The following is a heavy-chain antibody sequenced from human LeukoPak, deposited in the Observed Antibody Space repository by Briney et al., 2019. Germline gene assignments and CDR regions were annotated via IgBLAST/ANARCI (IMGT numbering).Heavy chain of an antibody. CDR1: SGSISSSNW. V-gene: IGHV4-4*02. D-gene: IGHD5-18*01. J-gene: IGHJ4*02. Sequence: PSGTLSLTCAVSSGSISSSNWWSWVRQPPGKGLEWIGEIYHSGSTNYNPSLKSRVTISVDKSKNQFSLKLSSVTAADTAVYYCARVRRGTAMADRYFDYWGQGTLVTVSS. CDR2: IYHSGST. CDR3: ARVRRGTAMADRYFDY.